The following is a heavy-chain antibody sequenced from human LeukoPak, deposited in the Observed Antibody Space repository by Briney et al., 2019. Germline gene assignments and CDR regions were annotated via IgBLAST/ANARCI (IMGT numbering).Heavy chain of an antibody. V-gene: IGHV3-23*01. Sequence: GGSLRLSCAGSGFTFSSYAMSWVRQAPGKGLEWVSAISGSGGSTFYADSVKGRFTISRDNSKNMLYLQMNSLRAEDTAVYYCAKGAVVIKFLFDSWGQGTLVTVSS. J-gene: IGHJ4*02. CDR2: ISGSGGST. D-gene: IGHD4-23*01. CDR1: GFTFSSYA. CDR3: AKGAVVIKFLFDS.